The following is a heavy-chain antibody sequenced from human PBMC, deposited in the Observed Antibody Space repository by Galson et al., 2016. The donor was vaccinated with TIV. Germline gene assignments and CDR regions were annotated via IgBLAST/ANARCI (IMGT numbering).Heavy chain of an antibody. CDR2: IYYSGTT. V-gene: IGHV4-59*08. CDR3: ARLNRITVFEIRRPDYSAMDV. CDR1: GGSISNYY. J-gene: IGHJ6*02. D-gene: IGHD3-3*01. Sequence: ETLSLTCTVSGGSISNYYWSWIRQPPGKGLEWIGYIYYSGTTSYNPSLKSRVTISVDTSKNQFSLKLSSVTAADTAVYYCARLNRITVFEIRRPDYSAMDVWGLGTTVTVSS.